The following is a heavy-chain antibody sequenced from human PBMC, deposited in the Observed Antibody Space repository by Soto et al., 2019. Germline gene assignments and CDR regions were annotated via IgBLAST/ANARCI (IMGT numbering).Heavy chain of an antibody. J-gene: IGHJ4*02. CDR1: GFSLSTSGMC. D-gene: IGHD6-13*01. Sequence: SGPTLVNPTQTLTLTCTFSGFSLSTSGMCVSWIRQPPGKALEWLARIDWDDDKYYSTSLKTRLTISKDTSKNQVVLTMTNMDPVDTAAYYCARITLIAAAGTEIFDYWGQGTLVTVSS. CDR3: ARITLIAAAGTEIFDY. V-gene: IGHV2-70*11. CDR2: IDWDDDK.